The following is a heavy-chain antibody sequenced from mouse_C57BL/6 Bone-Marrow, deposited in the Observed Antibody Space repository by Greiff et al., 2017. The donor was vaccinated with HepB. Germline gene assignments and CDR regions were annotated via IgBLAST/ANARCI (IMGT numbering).Heavy chain of an antibody. D-gene: IGHD1-1*01. CDR3: VFDYYGSSYLAMDY. CDR1: GYTFTSYW. V-gene: IGHV1-55*01. CDR2: IYPGSGST. J-gene: IGHJ4*01. Sequence: QVQLQQPGAELLKPGASVKMSCKASGYTFTSYWITWVKQRPGQGLEWIGDIYPGSGSTNYNEKFKSKATLTVDTSSSTAYMQLSSLTSEDSAVYYCVFDYYGSSYLAMDYWGQGTSVTVSS.